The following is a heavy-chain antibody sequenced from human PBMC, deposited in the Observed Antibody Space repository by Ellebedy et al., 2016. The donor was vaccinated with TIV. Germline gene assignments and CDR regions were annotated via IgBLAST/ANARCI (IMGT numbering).Heavy chain of an antibody. J-gene: IGHJ6*03. V-gene: IGHV3-33*01. CDR2: IWSDGTNK. CDR1: GFTFNSYG. CDR3: ARSPGIDSAGIDYYYYMDV. Sequence: GGSLRLSXVASGFTFNSYGMHWVRQAPGKGLEWVALIWSDGTNKLYVDSVKGRFTISRDNSKNTLYLQINSLRVEDTAVYYCARSPGIDSAGIDYYYYMDVWGKGTTVTVSS. D-gene: IGHD6-13*01.